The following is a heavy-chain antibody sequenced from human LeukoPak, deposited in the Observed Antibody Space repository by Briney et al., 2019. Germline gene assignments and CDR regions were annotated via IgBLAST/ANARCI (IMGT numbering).Heavy chain of an antibody. V-gene: IGHV4-34*01. Sequence: SETLSLTCAVYGGSFSGYYWSWIRQPPGKGLEWIGEINHSGSTNYNPSLKSRVTISVDTSKNQFSLKLSSVTAADTAVYYCARTSGSYAYNRGYYFDYWGQGTLVTVSS. D-gene: IGHD1-26*01. CDR1: GGSFSGYY. J-gene: IGHJ4*02. CDR3: ARTSGSYAYNRGYYFDY. CDR2: INHSGST.